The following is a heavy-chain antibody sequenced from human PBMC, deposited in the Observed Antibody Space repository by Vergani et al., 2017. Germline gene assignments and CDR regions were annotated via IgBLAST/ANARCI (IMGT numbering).Heavy chain of an antibody. Sequence: QVQLVESGGGVVQPGRSLRLSCAASGFTFSSYAMHWVRQAPGKGLEWVAVISYDGSNKYYADSVKGRFTISRDNSKNTLYLQMNSLRAEDTAVYYFAKGGPMVRGARDYWGQGTLVTVSS. CDR1: GFTFSSYA. D-gene: IGHD3-10*01. CDR2: ISYDGSNK. V-gene: IGHV3-30*07. CDR3: AKGGPMVRGARDY. J-gene: IGHJ4*02.